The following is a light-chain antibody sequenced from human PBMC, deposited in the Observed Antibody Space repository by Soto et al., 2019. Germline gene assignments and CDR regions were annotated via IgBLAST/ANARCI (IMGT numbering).Light chain of an antibody. Sequence: DLVMTQSPLSLPVTPGEPASISCRSSQSLMHSNGYKYVDWYLQKPGQSPQLLIYLGSNRASGVPDRFSGSGSGTDFTLKISRVEAEDVGVYYCMQALQTPPTFGQGTKVEIK. V-gene: IGKV2-28*01. CDR3: MQALQTPPT. J-gene: IGKJ1*01. CDR2: LGS. CDR1: QSLMHSNGYKY.